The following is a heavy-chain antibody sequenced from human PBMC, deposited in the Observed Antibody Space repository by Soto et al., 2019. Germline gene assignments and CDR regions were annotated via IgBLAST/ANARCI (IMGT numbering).Heavy chain of an antibody. Sequence: SPPLSLTCTISADSVSSNSAAWNWIRQSPSRVLEWLGRTYYRSKWYNDYAVSVKSRITINPDTSKNQFSLQLNSVTPEDTAVYYCARDPPSRSAQRYYGMDVWGQGTTVTVSS. V-gene: IGHV6-1*01. J-gene: IGHJ6*02. CDR3: ARDPPSRSAQRYYGMDV. CDR1: ADSVSSNSAA. CDR2: TYYRSKWYN.